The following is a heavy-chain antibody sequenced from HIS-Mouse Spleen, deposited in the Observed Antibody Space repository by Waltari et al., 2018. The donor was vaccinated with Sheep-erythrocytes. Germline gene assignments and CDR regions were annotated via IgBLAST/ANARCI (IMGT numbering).Heavy chain of an antibody. CDR1: GFTFSSYS. Sequence: EVQLVESGGGLVKPGGSLRLSCAASGFTFSSYSMNWVRQAPGKGLEWVSSIIISSRCIYYANSVKGRFTISRDNAKDSLYLQMNSLRAEDTAVYYCARVASGATFDYWGQGTLVTVSS. CDR2: IIISSRCI. V-gene: IGHV3-21*01. J-gene: IGHJ4*02. D-gene: IGHD1-26*01. CDR3: ARVASGATFDY.